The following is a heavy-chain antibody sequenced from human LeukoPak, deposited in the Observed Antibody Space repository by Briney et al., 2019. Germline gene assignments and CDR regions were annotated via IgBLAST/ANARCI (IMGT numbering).Heavy chain of an antibody. CDR3: ARGERPPPYPFDY. V-gene: IGHV3-21*01. Sequence: PGGSLRLSCAASGFNFSNYGMYWVRQAPGKGLEWVSSISSSSTYIYYADSLKGRFTISRDNAKNSLYLQMNSLGAEDTAVYYCARGERPPPYPFDYWGQGTLVTVSS. D-gene: IGHD5-24*01. J-gene: IGHJ4*02. CDR2: ISSSSTYI. CDR1: GFNFSNYG.